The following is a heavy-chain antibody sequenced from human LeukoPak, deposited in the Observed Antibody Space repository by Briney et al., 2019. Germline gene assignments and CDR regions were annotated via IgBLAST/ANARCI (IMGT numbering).Heavy chain of an antibody. CDR1: GGSISSGGYY. V-gene: IGHV4-30-2*01. D-gene: IGHD3-22*01. J-gene: IGHJ5*02. CDR2: IYHSGST. CDR3: ARLVYYYESNWFDP. Sequence: SETLSLTCTVSGGSISSGGYYWSWIRQPPGKGLEWIGEIYHSGSTNYNPSLKSRVTISVDKSKNQFSLKLSSVTAADTAVYYCARLVYYYESNWFDPWGQGTLVTVSS.